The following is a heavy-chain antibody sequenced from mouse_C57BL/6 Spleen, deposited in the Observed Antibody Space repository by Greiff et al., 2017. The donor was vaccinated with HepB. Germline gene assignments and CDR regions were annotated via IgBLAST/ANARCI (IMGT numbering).Heavy chain of an antibody. CDR1: GFTFSSYG. V-gene: IGHV5-6*01. J-gene: IGHJ1*03. Sequence: EVQGVESGGDLVKPGGSLKLSCAASGFTFSSYGMSWVRQTPDKRLEWVATISSGGSYTYYPDSVKGRFTISRDNAKNTLYLQMSSLKSEDTAMYYCARRDGSTPDWYFDVWGTGTTVTVSS. CDR2: ISSGGSYT. CDR3: ARRDGSTPDWYFDV. D-gene: IGHD1-1*01.